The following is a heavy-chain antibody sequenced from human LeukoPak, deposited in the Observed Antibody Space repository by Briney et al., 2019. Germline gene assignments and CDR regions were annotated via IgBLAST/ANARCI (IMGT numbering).Heavy chain of an antibody. V-gene: IGHV4-39*07. CDR2: IYYSGST. D-gene: IGHD5-18*01. CDR3: ARGRAAMALGWFDP. J-gene: IGHJ5*02. Sequence: SETLSLTCTVSGGSISSSSYYWGWIRQPPGKGLEWIGSIYYSGSTYYNPSLKSRVTISVDTSKNQFSLKLSSVTAADTAVYYCARGRAAMALGWFDPWGQGTLVTVSS. CDR1: GGSISSSSYY.